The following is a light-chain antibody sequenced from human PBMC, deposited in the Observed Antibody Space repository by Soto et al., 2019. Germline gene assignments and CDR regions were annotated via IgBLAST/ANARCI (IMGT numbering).Light chain of an antibody. Sequence: QSVLTQPPSASGTPGQRVTISCSGSSSNNGSNYVYWYQQLPGTAPKLLIYRNNQRPSGVPDRFSSSKSDTSASLAISGLRSEDEADYYCAAWDDSLSGRGVFGTGTKVTVL. CDR1: SSNNGSNY. CDR2: RNN. CDR3: AAWDDSLSGRGV. J-gene: IGLJ1*01. V-gene: IGLV1-47*01.